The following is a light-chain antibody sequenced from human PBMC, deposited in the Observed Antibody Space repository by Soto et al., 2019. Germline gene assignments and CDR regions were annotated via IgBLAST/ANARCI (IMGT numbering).Light chain of an antibody. CDR3: KSYAGINTYV. V-gene: IGLV2-8*01. CDR2: EVV. Sequence: QSVLTQPPSASGSPGQSVTIAYTGTKNDVGFYDFVSWYQHHPGKAPRLIIYEVVQRPSGVPDRFSGSKSGNTASLPVSGLQAADEADYFCKSYAGINTYVFGSGTKLTVL. J-gene: IGLJ1*01. CDR1: KNDVGFYDF.